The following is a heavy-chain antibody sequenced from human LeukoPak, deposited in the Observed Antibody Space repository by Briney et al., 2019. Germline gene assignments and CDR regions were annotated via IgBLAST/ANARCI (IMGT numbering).Heavy chain of an antibody. CDR1: GYTFTSYG. CDR2: ISAYNGNT. D-gene: IGHD3-22*01. J-gene: IGHJ4*02. Sequence: GASVKVSCKASGYTFTSYGISWVRQAPGQGLEWMGWISAYNGNTNYAQKLQGRGTMTTDTSTSTAYMELRSLRSDATAVYYCARVGYYDSSGYYYSWGQGTLVTVSS. V-gene: IGHV1-18*01. CDR3: ARVGYYDSSGYYYS.